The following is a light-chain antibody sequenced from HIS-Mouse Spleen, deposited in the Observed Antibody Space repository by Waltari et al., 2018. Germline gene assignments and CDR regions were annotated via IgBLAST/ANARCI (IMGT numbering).Light chain of an antibody. J-gene: IGKJ1*01. V-gene: IGKV1-13*02. CDR1: QGISSA. CDR2: DAS. Sequence: AIQLTQSPSSLSASVGDRVTITCRASQGISSALAWYQQKPGKAPKLLIYDASSLESGVPSRFSVSGSGTDFTLTISSLQPEDFATYYCQQFNSYPTWTFGQGTKVEIK. CDR3: QQFNSYPTWT.